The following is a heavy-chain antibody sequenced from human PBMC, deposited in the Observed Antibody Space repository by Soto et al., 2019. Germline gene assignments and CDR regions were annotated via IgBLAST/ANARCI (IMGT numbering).Heavy chain of an antibody. CDR1: GFTFSSYA. CDR3: AKGSKNYD. J-gene: IGHJ4*02. Sequence: EVQLLESGGGLVQPGGSLRLSCAASGFTFSSYAMNWVRQAPGKGLEWVSAISGSGGSTYYADSVKGRFTTSRDNSKNSRYLQMNSVSAEDTAVYYCAKGSKNYDWGEVTLVTVAA. V-gene: IGHV3-23*01. CDR2: ISGSGGST. D-gene: IGHD3-16*01.